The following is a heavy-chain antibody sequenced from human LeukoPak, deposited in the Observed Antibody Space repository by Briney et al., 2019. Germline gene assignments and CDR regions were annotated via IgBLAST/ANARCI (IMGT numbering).Heavy chain of an antibody. J-gene: IGHJ4*02. D-gene: IGHD6-19*01. CDR3: ARGGIAVAGLDY. CDR2: ISSSSSYI. V-gene: IGHV3-21*01. Sequence: GGSLRLSCAASGFTLSSYSMNWVRQAPGKGREWVSSISSSSSYIYYADSVKGRFTISRDNAKNSLYLQMNSLRAEDTAVYYCARGGIAVAGLDYWGQGTLVPVSS. CDR1: GFTLSSYS.